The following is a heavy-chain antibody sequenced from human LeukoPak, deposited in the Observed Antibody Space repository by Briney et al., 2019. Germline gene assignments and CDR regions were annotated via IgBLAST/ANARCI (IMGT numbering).Heavy chain of an antibody. CDR2: ISYDGSNK. CDR3: ARGHTMIVAPIGY. Sequence: GGSLRLSCAASGFTFSSYGMHWVRQAPGKGLEWVAVISYDGSNKYYADSVKGRFTISRDNAKNTLYLQMNSLRAEDTAVYYCARGHTMIVAPIGYWGQGTLVTVSS. V-gene: IGHV3-30*03. J-gene: IGHJ4*02. CDR1: GFTFSSYG. D-gene: IGHD3-22*01.